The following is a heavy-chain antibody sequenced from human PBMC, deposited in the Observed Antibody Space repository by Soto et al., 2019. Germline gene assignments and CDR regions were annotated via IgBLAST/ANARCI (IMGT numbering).Heavy chain of an antibody. CDR3: ASRCGRTFDY. CDR2: IYYSGST. D-gene: IGHD2-21*01. Sequence: QVQLQESGPGLVKPSETLSLTCTVSGGSISSYYWSWIRQPPGKGLEWIGYIYYSGSTNSNPSLKSRVTISVDTSTNRFSLKLSSVIAADTAVYYCASRCGRTFDYGGQGTLVTVSS. CDR1: GGSISSYY. V-gene: IGHV4-59*08. J-gene: IGHJ4*02.